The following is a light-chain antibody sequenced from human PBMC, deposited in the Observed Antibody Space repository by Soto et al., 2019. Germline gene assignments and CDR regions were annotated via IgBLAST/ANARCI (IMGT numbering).Light chain of an antibody. V-gene: IGLV2-14*01. Sequence: QSALTQPASVSGSPGQSITISCTGTSSDVGGYNFVSRYQQHPGKAPKLMIHEVSNRPSGVSNRFSGSKSGNTASLTISGLQAEDEADYYCSSYTSISTLGVFGTGTKVTAL. CDR2: EVS. J-gene: IGLJ1*01. CDR3: SSYTSISTLGV. CDR1: SSDVGGYNF.